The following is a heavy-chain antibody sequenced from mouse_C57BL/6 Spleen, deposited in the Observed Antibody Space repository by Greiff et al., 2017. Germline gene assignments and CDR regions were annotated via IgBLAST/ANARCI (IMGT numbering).Heavy chain of an antibody. CDR3: ARTRDYDGSSWFAY. Sequence: VQLQQSGPELVKPGASVKISCKASGYTFTDYYMNWVKQSHGKSLEWIGDINPNNGGTSYNQKFKGKATLTVDKSSSTAYMELRSLTSEDSAVYYCARTRDYDGSSWFAYWGQGTLVTVSA. J-gene: IGHJ3*01. CDR1: GYTFTDYY. D-gene: IGHD2-4*01. V-gene: IGHV1-26*01. CDR2: INPNNGGT.